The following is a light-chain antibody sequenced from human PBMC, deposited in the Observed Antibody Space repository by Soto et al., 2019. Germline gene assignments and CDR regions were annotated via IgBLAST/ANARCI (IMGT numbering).Light chain of an antibody. CDR2: DVS. Sequence: QSALTQPASVSGSPGQPITISCTGSSSDVGDYNYVAWYQQHPDKAPKLMIFDVSSRPSGVSNRFPGSKSGSTASLTISGLQAEDDADYFCISYSSSGTLYVFGTGTKLTVL. CDR1: SSDVGDYNY. J-gene: IGLJ1*01. CDR3: ISYSSSGTLYV. V-gene: IGLV2-14*03.